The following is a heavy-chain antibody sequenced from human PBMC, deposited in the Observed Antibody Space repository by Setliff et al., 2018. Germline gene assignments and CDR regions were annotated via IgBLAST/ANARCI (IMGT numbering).Heavy chain of an antibody. J-gene: IGHJ3*01. CDR1: GGSVSPYF. CDR2: VYSGGSP. V-gene: IGHV4-59*02. CDR3: ARLYHNDNSADFRRAPFDV. D-gene: IGHD3-22*01. Sequence: SETLSLTCTVSGGSVSPYFWSWIRLPPGKGLQWIGYVYSGGSPNYSPSFKSRVTMSIDTSKNQFSLKLKSVTAADTAVYYCARLYHNDNSADFRRAPFDVWGQGMMVTVSS.